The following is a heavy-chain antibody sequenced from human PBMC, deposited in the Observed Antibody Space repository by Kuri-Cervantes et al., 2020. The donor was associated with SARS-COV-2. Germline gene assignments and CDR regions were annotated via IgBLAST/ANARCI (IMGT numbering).Heavy chain of an antibody. V-gene: IGHV3-64D*06. CDR2: LDGNGNMI. D-gene: IGHD1-20*01. Sequence: GEALRLSCSASGFPFSTHAMHWVRQALGKGLEYVSGLDGNGNMIYYADSVKGRFTISRDNSKSKVYLQMSSLGAEDTALYYCVKYLTGYWAFDYWGQGTLVTVSS. CDR1: GFPFSTHA. CDR3: VKYLTGYWAFDY. J-gene: IGHJ4*02.